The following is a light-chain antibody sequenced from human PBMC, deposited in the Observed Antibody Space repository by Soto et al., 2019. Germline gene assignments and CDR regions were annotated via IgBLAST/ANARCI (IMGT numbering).Light chain of an antibody. Sequence: EIVLTQSPGTLSLSPGERATLTCRASQSVRSSYLAWYQQQPGQAPRLLISGASTRATVTPDRFSGSGSGTEFTLTISSLQSEDFAIYYCQQYKNWPPTFGPGTKVDIK. CDR2: GAS. J-gene: IGKJ3*01. CDR1: QSVRSSY. V-gene: IGKV3-15*01. CDR3: QQYKNWPPT.